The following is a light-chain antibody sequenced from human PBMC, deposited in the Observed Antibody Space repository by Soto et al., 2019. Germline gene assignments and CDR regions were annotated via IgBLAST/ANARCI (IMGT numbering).Light chain of an antibody. CDR1: QAVNPW. V-gene: IGKV1-5*03. J-gene: IGKJ1*01. CDR3: QQYYSREC. CDR2: KTS. Sequence: DIQMTQSPSIVSASVGDTVTITCRASQAVNPWLAWHQQKPGKVPRVLIYKTSDLENGVPSRFSGSGSGTEYTLTISNLQPDDFATYYCQQYYSRECFGQGTKV.